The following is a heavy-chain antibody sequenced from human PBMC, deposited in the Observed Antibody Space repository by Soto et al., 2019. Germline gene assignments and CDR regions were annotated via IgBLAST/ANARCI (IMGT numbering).Heavy chain of an antibody. J-gene: IGHJ4*02. CDR1: GFTFDDYT. CDR2: ISWDGRDT. CDR3: AKTCSFGSCFDY. D-gene: IGHD2-15*01. V-gene: IGHV3-43*01. Sequence: EVQLVESGGVVVQPGGSQRLSCAASGFTFDDYTMHWVRQAPGKGLEWVSLISWDGRDTYYIDSVRGRFTISRDNSKNSLYLQIHSLRTEDTALYYCAKTCSFGSCFDYWGQGTLVTVSS.